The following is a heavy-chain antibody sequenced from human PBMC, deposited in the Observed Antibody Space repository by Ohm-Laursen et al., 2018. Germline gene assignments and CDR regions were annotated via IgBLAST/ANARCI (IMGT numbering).Heavy chain of an antibody. J-gene: IGHJ5*01. CDR1: GFTFSDNY. CDR2: ISSSSTTI. Sequence: SLRLSCTASGFTFSDNYMSWIRQAPGKGPEWISYISSSSTTIYYADSVKGRFAISRDNAKNSLYLQMNSLRAEDTAVYYCAIGSMWYVSWGPGTLVTVSS. D-gene: IGHD6-13*01. CDR3: AIGSMWYVS. V-gene: IGHV3-11*01.